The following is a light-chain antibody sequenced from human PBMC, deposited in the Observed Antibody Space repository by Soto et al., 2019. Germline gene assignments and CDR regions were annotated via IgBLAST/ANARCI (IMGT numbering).Light chain of an antibody. Sequence: VTPGEPASISCRSSQTLLHSNGYNYLDWYLQKPGQSPQFLIYLGSNRASGVPDRFSGRGSGTDFTLNISRVEAEDVGVYYCMQALQSPLTFGGGTKVDIK. CDR3: MQALQSPLT. V-gene: IGKV2-28*01. CDR1: QTLLHSNGYNY. J-gene: IGKJ4*01. CDR2: LGS.